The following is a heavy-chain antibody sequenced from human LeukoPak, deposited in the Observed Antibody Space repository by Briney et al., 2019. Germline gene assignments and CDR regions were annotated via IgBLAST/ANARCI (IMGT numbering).Heavy chain of an antibody. Sequence: GGSLRLSCAASGFAFSSFAMSWVRQAPGRGLEWVSVIYSGGSTYYADSVKGRFTISRDNSKNTLYLQMNSLRAEDTAVYYCARERVDTAWDWGQGTLVTVSS. CDR2: IYSGGST. CDR3: ARERVDTAWD. D-gene: IGHD5-18*01. V-gene: IGHV3-53*01. J-gene: IGHJ4*02. CDR1: GFAFSSFA.